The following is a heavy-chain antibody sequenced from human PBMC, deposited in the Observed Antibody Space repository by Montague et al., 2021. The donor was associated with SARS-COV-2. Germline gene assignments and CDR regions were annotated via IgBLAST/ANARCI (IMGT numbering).Heavy chain of an antibody. J-gene: IGHJ6*02. V-gene: IGHV4-59*01. CDR2: IYYSGST. Sequence: SETRSLTCTVSGGSISNYYWSWIRQPPGRGLEWIGYIYYSGSTDYSPSLKSRVTISLDTSKNQFSLKVTSVTAADTAVYYCARGGGYYNYGLDVWGPGTTVTASS. D-gene: IGHD3-22*01. CDR3: ARGGGYYNYGLDV. CDR1: GGSISNYY.